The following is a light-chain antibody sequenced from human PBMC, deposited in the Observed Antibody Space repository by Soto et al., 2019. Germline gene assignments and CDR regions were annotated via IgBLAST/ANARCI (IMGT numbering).Light chain of an antibody. V-gene: IGKV3-20*01. Sequence: EIVLTQSPGTLSLSPGERATLSCRASQSVSGSYLAWYQQKPDQAPRLLIYGASSRATGIPDRFSGSGSGTDFTLTISSLEPEDFAVYYCQQYGSSPHTFGQGTKLEIK. J-gene: IGKJ2*01. CDR3: QQYGSSPHT. CDR1: QSVSGSY. CDR2: GAS.